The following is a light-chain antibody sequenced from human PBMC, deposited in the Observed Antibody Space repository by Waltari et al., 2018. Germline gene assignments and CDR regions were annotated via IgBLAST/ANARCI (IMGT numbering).Light chain of an antibody. CDR1: QSISTY. J-gene: IGKJ3*01. Sequence: DIQMPPSPSSLSASVGARVTSTCRASQSISTYLNWYQQKAGKAPRLLIYAASLLQSGVPPRFSGSGSGTDFTLIISSLQPEDLATYYCQQSHTTPLTFGPGTKVEIK. CDR3: QQSHTTPLT. CDR2: AAS. V-gene: IGKV1-39*01.